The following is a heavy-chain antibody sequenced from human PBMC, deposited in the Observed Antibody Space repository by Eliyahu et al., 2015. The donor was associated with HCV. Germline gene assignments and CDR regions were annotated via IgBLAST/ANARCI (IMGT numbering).Heavy chain of an antibody. CDR1: GYTFTSYY. CDR3: ATERGDFDI. CDR2: INPSAGGT. Sequence: QVQLVQSGAEVKKPGASVKVSCKASGYTFTSYYMHWVRQAPGQGLEWMGIINPSAGGTSYAQKFQGRVTMTRDTSTSTVYMELSSLRSEDTAVYYCATERGDFDIWGQGTMVTVSS. V-gene: IGHV1-46*01. J-gene: IGHJ3*02. D-gene: IGHD1-1*01.